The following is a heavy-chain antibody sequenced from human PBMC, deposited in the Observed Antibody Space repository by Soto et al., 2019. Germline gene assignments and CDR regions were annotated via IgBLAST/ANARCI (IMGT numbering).Heavy chain of an antibody. J-gene: IGHJ6*02. Sequence: GGSLRLSCAASGFTFSSYAMHWVRQAPGKGLEWVAVISYDGSNKYYADSVKGRFTISRDNSKNTLYLQMNSLRAEDTAVYYCARDRLGAAAGTAYYYYGMDVWGQGTTVTVSS. D-gene: IGHD6-13*01. CDR2: ISYDGSNK. CDR1: GFTFSSYA. V-gene: IGHV3-30-3*01. CDR3: ARDRLGAAAGTAYYYYGMDV.